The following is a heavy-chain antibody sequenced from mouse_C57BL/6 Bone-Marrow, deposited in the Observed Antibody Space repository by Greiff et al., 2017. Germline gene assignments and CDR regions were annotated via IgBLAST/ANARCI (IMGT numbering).Heavy chain of an antibody. V-gene: IGHV1-81*01. Sequence: QVQLQQSGAELVRPGASVTLYCKASGYTFTSYGISWVKQRPGQGLEWIGEIYPSGGNTNYNEKFTGKATLTVEPSSSPAYMELRILTSEDSAVYFCARTSYSNYFYLDDWGQGTTVKVSS. D-gene: IGHD2-5*01. CDR3: ARTSYSNYFYLDD. J-gene: IGHJ2*01. CDR1: GYTFTSYG. CDR2: IYPSGGNT.